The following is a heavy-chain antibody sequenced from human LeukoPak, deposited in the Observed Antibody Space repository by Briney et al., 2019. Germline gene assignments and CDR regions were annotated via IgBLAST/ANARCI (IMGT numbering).Heavy chain of an antibody. V-gene: IGHV3-7*01. Sequence: GGSLRLSCTASGFSFSNHYMTWMSQAPGKGLEWVANINEDGSNKWHLGSVKGRFTVSRDNARNSLYLQMNSLRVEDTAVYYCTRVIVAVPGYFDYFDFWGQGVLVTVSS. CDR1: GFSFSNHY. CDR2: INEDGSNK. J-gene: IGHJ4*02. D-gene: IGHD6-19*01. CDR3: TRVIVAVPGYFDYFDF.